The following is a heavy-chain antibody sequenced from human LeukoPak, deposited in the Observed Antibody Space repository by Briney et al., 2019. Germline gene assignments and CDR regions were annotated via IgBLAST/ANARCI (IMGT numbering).Heavy chain of an antibody. CDR2: INPNSGGT. CDR1: GYSFTNYA. CDR3: ARGGAAAGPGERYNYYYMDV. J-gene: IGHJ6*03. V-gene: IGHV1-2*02. Sequence: ASVKVSCKASGYSFTNYAMNWVRQAPGQGLEWMGWINPNSGGTNYAQKFQGRVTMTRDTSISTAYMELSRLRSDDTAVYYCARGGAAAGPGERYNYYYMDVWGKGTTVTVSS. D-gene: IGHD6-13*01.